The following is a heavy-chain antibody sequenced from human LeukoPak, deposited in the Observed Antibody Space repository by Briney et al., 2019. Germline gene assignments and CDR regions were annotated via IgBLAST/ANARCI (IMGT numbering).Heavy chain of an antibody. CDR3: ARSPPASPFDY. Sequence: GGSLRLSCAASGFTFSSYEMNWVRQAPGKGLEWVSIIYSGGDTYYADSVKGRFTISRDISKNTLYLQMNNLRADDTAFYYCARSPPASPFDYWGQGTLVTVSS. V-gene: IGHV3-53*01. CDR1: GFTFSSYE. J-gene: IGHJ4*02. CDR2: IYSGGDT. D-gene: IGHD2-2*01.